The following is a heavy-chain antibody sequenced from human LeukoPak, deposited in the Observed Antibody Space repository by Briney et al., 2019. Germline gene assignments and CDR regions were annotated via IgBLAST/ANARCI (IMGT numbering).Heavy chain of an antibody. Sequence: SETLSLTCSVSGYSISSGYTWGWIRQPPGKGLEWIGNIFHSGSTNYNPSLKSRVTMSVDTSKNQFSLKLSSVTAADTAVYYCARGLIVVVPAASPRYYYMDVWGKGTTVTVSS. CDR3: ARGLIVVVPAASPRYYYMDV. J-gene: IGHJ6*03. CDR1: GYSISSGYT. V-gene: IGHV4-38-2*02. D-gene: IGHD2-2*01. CDR2: IFHSGST.